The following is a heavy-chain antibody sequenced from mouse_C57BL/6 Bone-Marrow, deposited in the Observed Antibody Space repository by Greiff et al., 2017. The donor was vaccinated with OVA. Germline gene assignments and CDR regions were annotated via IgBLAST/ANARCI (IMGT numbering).Heavy chain of an antibody. CDR1: GYTFTDYE. V-gene: IGHV1-15*01. CDR2: IDPETGGT. J-gene: IGHJ1*03. CDR3: TRDRFFITTVVATYWYFDV. Sequence: QVQLQQSGAELVRPGASVTLSCKASGYTFTDYEMHWVKQTPVHGLEWIGAIDPETGGTAYIQKFKGKAILTADKSSSTAYMELRSLTSEDSAVYYWTRDRFFITTVVATYWYFDVWGTGTTVTVSS. D-gene: IGHD1-1*01.